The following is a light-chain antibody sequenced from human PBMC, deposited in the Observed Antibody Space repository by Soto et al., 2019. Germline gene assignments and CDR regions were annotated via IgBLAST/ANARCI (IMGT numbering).Light chain of an antibody. CDR1: QSISSW. V-gene: IGKV1-5*01. J-gene: IGKJ1*01. Sequence: EIRVTQSAASLSASVGDRVTITCRASQSISSWLAWYQQKPGKAPKLLIYNASSLKSGVPSRFSGSGSGTEFTFTISSLQHDDFATYYCHQYNSYRTFGQGTKVDIK. CDR3: HQYNSYRT. CDR2: NAS.